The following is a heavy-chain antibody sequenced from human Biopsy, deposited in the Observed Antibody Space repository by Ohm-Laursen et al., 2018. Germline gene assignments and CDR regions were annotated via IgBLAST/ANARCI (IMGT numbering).Heavy chain of an antibody. J-gene: IGHJ4*02. V-gene: IGHV1-69*13. D-gene: IGHD1-26*01. CDR1: GGTFINYA. CDR3: ARGPHSGSHSCFDY. Sequence: SVNVACKASGGTFINYAISWVRQAPGQGLEWMGGIIPMFGTANYAQLFQGRVTITADESTSTSYMELSSLTSEDSAIYYCARGPHSGSHSCFDYWGQGTLVTVSS. CDR2: IIPMFGTA.